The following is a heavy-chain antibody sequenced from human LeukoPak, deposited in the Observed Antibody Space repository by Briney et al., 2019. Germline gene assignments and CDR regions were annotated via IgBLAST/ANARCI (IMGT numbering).Heavy chain of an antibody. J-gene: IGHJ4*02. D-gene: IGHD6-19*01. CDR2: ISGSGGNT. CDR3: AKGSGDSSAWFQLFDY. CDR1: EFTFGSYA. V-gene: IGHV3-23*01. Sequence: GGSLRLSCAASEFTFGSYAMSWVRQAPGKGLEWVSTISGSGGNTYYADSVKGRFTISRDNSKNTLYLQMNSLRAEDTAVYYCAKGSGDSSAWFQLFDYWGQGTLVTVSS.